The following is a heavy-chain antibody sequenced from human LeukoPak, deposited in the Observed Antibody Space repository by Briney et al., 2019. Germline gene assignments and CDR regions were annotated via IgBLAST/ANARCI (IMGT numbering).Heavy chain of an antibody. J-gene: IGHJ5*02. V-gene: IGHV3-30*01. CDR3: ATAGIAAAGPISWGNWFDP. Sequence: GGSLRLSCAASGFTFSSYAMHWVRQAPGKGLEWVAVISYDGSNKYYADSVKGRFTISRDNSKNTLYLQMNSLRAEDTAVYYCATAGIAAAGPISWGNWFDPWGQGTLVTVSS. D-gene: IGHD6-13*01. CDR1: GFTFSSYA. CDR2: ISYDGSNK.